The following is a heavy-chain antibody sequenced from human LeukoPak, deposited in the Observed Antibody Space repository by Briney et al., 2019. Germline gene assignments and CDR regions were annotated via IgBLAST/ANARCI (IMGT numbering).Heavy chain of an antibody. CDR2: INPSGGST. Sequence: GASVKVSCKASGYTFTSYYMHWVRQAPGQGLEWMGMINPSGGSTSYAQKFQGRVTMTRDTSTSTVYMELSSLRSEDTAVYYCARDDSIVGVDYWGQGTLVTVSS. J-gene: IGHJ4*02. CDR1: GYTFTSYY. CDR3: ARDDSIVGVDY. D-gene: IGHD3-22*01. V-gene: IGHV1-46*01.